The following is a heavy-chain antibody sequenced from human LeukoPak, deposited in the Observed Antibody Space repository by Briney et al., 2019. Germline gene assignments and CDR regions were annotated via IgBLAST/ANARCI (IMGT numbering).Heavy chain of an antibody. J-gene: IGHJ1*01. Sequence: GSSVKVFCKASGGTFSSYAISWVRQAPGQGLEWMGRIIPILGIANYAQKFQGRVTITADKSTSTAYMELSSLRSEDTAVYYCARGRGYYEAEYFQHWGQGTLVTVSS. CDR1: GGTFSSYA. CDR3: ARGRGYYEAEYFQH. V-gene: IGHV1-69*04. CDR2: IIPILGIA. D-gene: IGHD3-22*01.